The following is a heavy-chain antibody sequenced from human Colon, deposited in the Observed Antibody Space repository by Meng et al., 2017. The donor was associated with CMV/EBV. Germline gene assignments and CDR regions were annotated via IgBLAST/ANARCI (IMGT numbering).Heavy chain of an antibody. CDR1: SSFTSYW. D-gene: IGHD3-22*01. CDR3: ARQGRGDSSGYYYEIDY. CDR2: IYPGDSDT. J-gene: IGHJ4*02. Sequence: SSFTSYWIGWVRQMPGKGLEWMGIIYPGDSDTRYSPSFQGQVTISADKSISTAYLQWSSLKASDTAMYYCARQGRGDSSGYYYEIDYWGQGTLVTVSS. V-gene: IGHV5-51*01.